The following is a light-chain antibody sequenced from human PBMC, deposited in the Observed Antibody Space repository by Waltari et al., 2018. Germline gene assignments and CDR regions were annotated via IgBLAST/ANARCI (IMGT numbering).Light chain of an antibody. CDR3: QQRSNWPPS. V-gene: IGKV3-11*01. CDR1: QSVYIY. Sequence: EIALTQSPATLSLSPGERATLSCRANQSVYIYLAWYQHKPGQAPRLLIYDASDRATGILARFSGSGSGTDFTLTISSLEPEDFAVYYCQQRSNWPPSFGGGTKVEIK. CDR2: DAS. J-gene: IGKJ4*01.